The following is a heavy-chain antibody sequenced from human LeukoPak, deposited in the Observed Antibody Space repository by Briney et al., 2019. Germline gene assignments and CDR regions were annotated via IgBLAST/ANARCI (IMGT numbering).Heavy chain of an antibody. Sequence: ASVKVSCKASGYTFTSYNMHWVRQAPGQGLEWMGIINPSGGSTSYAQKFQGRVTMARDTSTSTVYMELSSLRSEDTAVYYCARTRDDYTHADYWGQGTLVTVSS. J-gene: IGHJ4*02. V-gene: IGHV1-46*01. CDR1: GYTFTSYN. D-gene: IGHD5-24*01. CDR2: INPSGGST. CDR3: ARTRDDYTHADY.